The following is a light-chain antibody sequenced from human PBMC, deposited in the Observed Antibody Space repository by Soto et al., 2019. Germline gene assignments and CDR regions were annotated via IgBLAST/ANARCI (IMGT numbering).Light chain of an antibody. CDR2: GAS. CDR1: QSISDT. Sequence: EIELTQSPCTLSPSSGERATLSCRASQSISDTLAWYQQKPGQAPRLLIYGASSRATGIPDRFSGSGSGTDFTLTISRLEPEDFAVYYCQQYGRGFGQGTRLEIK. J-gene: IGKJ5*01. CDR3: QQYGRG. V-gene: IGKV3-20*01.